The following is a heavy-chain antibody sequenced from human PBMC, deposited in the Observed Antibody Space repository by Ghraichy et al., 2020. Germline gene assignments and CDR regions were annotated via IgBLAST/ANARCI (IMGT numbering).Heavy chain of an antibody. D-gene: IGHD2-15*01. V-gene: IGHV4-59*01. Sequence: SETLSLTCTVSGGSISNNYWSWIRQPPGKGLEWIGYIYSSGSANYNPSLKSRVTISVDTSKSQVSLRLSSVTAADTAVYYCARDYRRCSGGSCRSEYFQLWGQGTLVTVSS. CDR1: GGSISNNY. CDR3: ARDYRRCSGGSCRSEYFQL. CDR2: IYSSGSA. J-gene: IGHJ1*01.